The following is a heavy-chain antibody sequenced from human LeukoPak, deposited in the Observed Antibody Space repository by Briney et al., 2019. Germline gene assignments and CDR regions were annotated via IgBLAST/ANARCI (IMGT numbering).Heavy chain of an antibody. V-gene: IGHV3-48*03. J-gene: IGHJ6*02. Sequence: PGGSLRLSCAASGFTFSSYEMNWVRQAPGKGPEWVSYISSSGSTIYYADSVKGRFTISRDNAKNSLYLQMNSLRAEDTAVYYCASYSYYYDSSGSYYGMDVWGQGTTVTVSS. CDR3: ASYSYYYDSSGSYYGMDV. D-gene: IGHD3-22*01. CDR1: GFTFSSYE. CDR2: ISSSGSTI.